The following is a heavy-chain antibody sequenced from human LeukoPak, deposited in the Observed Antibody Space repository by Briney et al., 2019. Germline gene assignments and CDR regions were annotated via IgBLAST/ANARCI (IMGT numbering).Heavy chain of an antibody. V-gene: IGHV3-66*01. Sequence: PGGSLRLACAASGFTVSSNYMSWVRQAPGKGLEWVSVIYSGGNTYYADSVKGRFTISRDNSKNTLYLQMNSLRAEDTAAYYCHTSVPASFDIWGQGTMVTVSS. CDR3: HTSVPASFDI. J-gene: IGHJ3*02. CDR1: GFTVSSNY. D-gene: IGHD2-2*02. CDR2: IYSGGNT.